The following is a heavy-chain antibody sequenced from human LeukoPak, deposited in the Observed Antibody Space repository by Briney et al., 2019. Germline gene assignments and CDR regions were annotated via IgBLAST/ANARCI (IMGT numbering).Heavy chain of an antibody. CDR2: LYRGGNT. V-gene: IGHV3-53*01. D-gene: IGHD2-8*02. CDR1: GFTVSSNY. Sequence: PGGSLRLSCAASGFTVSSNYMSWVRQAPGKGLEWVSILYRGGNTYYADSVKGRFTISRDNAKNSLYLQMNSLRAEDTAVYYCARVVPGTGFFYWGQGTLVTVSS. J-gene: IGHJ4*02. CDR3: ARVVPGTGFFY.